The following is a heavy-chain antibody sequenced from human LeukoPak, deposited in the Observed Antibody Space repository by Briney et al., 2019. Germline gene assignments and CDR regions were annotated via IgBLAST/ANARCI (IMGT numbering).Heavy chain of an antibody. D-gene: IGHD6-6*01. V-gene: IGHV1-69*02. CDR1: GGTSSNYI. Sequence: SVKVSCKASGGTSSNYIFSWVRQAPGQGLDWMGRIIPILGIANYAQKFQGRATITADKSTSTAYMELSSLRSEDTAIYYCASTYRSSSGASFDYWGQGTLVTVSS. CDR2: IIPILGIA. CDR3: ASTYRSSSGASFDY. J-gene: IGHJ4*02.